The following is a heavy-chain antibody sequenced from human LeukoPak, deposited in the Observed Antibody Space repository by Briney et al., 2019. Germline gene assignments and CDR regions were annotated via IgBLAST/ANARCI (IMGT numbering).Heavy chain of an antibody. CDR1: GYTFTSYY. V-gene: IGHV1-46*01. CDR2: INPSGGST. Sequence: ASVKVSCKASGYTFTSYYMHWVRQAPGQGLEWMGIINPSGGSTSYAQKFQGRVTMTRDMSTSTVYMELSSLRSEDTAVYYCARRGPSIAAWYYYYYMDVWGKGTTVTVSS. D-gene: IGHD6-6*01. CDR3: ARRGPSIAAWYYYYYMDV. J-gene: IGHJ6*03.